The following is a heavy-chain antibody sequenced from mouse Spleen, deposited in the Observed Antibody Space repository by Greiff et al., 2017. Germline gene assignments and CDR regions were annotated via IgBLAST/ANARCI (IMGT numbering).Heavy chain of an antibody. CDR2: ISYDGSN. CDR1: GYSITSGYY. CDR3: AKAFAY. Sequence: EVKLMESGPGLVKPSQSLSLTCSVTGYSITSGYYWKWIRQPPGNKQEWMGDISYDGSNNYNPSLKNRISITHDTSKNQSFLKLNSVTTEEPATYYCAKAFAYWGQGTLVTVSA. V-gene: IGHV3-6*01. J-gene: IGHJ3*01.